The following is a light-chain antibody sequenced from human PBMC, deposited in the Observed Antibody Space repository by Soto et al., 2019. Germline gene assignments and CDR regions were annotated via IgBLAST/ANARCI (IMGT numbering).Light chain of an antibody. CDR1: QGVSSY. V-gene: IGKV3-11*01. Sequence: ETVLTQSPATLSLSLGDRVTLSCRASQGVSSYLAWYQQKPGQAPKLLIYDASNWATGIPARFSGSGSGTDFTLTISSLEPEDFAVYYCHQRSSWPWTFGQGTKVDIK. CDR2: DAS. CDR3: HQRSSWPWT. J-gene: IGKJ1*01.